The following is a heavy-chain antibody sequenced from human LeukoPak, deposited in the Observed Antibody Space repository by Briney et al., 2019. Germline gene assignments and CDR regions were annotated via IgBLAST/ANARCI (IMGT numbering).Heavy chain of an antibody. CDR2: IYYTRST. J-gene: IGHJ6*03. D-gene: IGHD3-10*01. CDR1: GGSISRGSYY. CDR3: ARVFDSGSQAYFYYMDV. Sequence: SETLSLTCTVSGGSISRGSYYWGWIRQPPGKGLEWIGSIYYTRSTYYNPSLKSRVTISLDTSKNQFSLKVSSVTAADTAVYYCARVFDSGSQAYFYYMDVWGKGTTVTIFS. V-gene: IGHV4-39*07.